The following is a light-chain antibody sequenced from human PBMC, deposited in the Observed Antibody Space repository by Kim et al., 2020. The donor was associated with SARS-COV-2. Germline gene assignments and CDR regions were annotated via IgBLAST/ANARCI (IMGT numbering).Light chain of an antibody. CDR2: FDS. V-gene: IGLV3-21*04. J-gene: IGLJ3*02. CDR3: QVWDSSSDHPV. CDR1: NIGSKS. Sequence: SYELTQPPSVSVAQGKTARITCGGNNIGSKSVHWYQQKPGQAPVLVIYFDSDRPSGIPERFSGSNSGNTATLTISRVAAGDEADYYCQVWDSSSDHPVFGGGTQLTVL.